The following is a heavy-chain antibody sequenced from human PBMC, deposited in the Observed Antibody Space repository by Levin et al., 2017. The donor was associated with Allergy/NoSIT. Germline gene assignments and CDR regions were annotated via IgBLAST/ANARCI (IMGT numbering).Heavy chain of an antibody. J-gene: IGHJ6*02. D-gene: IGHD2-15*01. CDR3: ATASCSGGDCYNYYYYAMDV. Sequence: GESLKISCAGSGFTFSDHYMDWVRQAPGMGLEWVGRTRNKVNSYTTEYAASVKGRFTISRDDSSLYLQMNNLKAEDTAVYYCATASCSGGDCYNYYYYAMDVWGQGTTVTVSS. V-gene: IGHV3-72*01. CDR2: TRNKVNSYTT. CDR1: GFTFSDHY.